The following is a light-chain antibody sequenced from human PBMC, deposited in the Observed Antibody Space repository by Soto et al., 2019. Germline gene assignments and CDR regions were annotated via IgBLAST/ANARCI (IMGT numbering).Light chain of an antibody. Sequence: QVTQSPSSLSASVGDRVTITCRASQDMRSDLAWYQQKPGKAPKRLISEASNLQNGVPSRFSGTGSGTQFSLTISGLQPEDSATYYCLQHNSYPRSFGQGTKVEVE. J-gene: IGKJ1*01. CDR2: EAS. CDR3: LQHNSYPRS. CDR1: QDMRSD. V-gene: IGKV1-17*01.